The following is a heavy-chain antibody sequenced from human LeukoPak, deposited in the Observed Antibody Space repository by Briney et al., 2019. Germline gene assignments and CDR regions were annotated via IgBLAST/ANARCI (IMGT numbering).Heavy chain of an antibody. Sequence: SVKVSCKASGGTFSSYAISWVRQAPGQGLEWMGIINPSGGSTSYAQKFQGRVTITADESTSTAYMELSSLRSEDTAVYYCASGYCSGGSCLNWFDPWGQGTLVTVSS. D-gene: IGHD2-15*01. CDR1: GGTFSSYA. CDR2: INPSGGST. J-gene: IGHJ5*02. V-gene: IGHV1-69*11. CDR3: ASGYCSGGSCLNWFDP.